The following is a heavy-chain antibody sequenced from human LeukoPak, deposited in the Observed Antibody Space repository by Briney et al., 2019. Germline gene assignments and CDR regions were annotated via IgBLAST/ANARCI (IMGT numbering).Heavy chain of an antibody. V-gene: IGHV3-30*02. D-gene: IGHD5-18*01. CDR2: IRYDGSNK. J-gene: IGHJ4*02. CDR1: GFTFSSYG. CDR3: AKQGYSYGRFDY. Sequence: PGGSLRLSCAASGFTFSSYGMHWVRQAPGKGLEWVAFIRYDGSNKYYADSVKDRFTISRDNSKNTLYLQMNSLRAEDTAVYYCAKQGYSYGRFDYWGQGTLVTVSS.